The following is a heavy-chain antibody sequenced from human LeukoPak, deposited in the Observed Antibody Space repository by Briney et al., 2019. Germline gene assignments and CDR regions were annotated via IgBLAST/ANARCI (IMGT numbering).Heavy chain of an antibody. V-gene: IGHV4-34*01. CDR1: GGSFSSYY. Sequence: SETLSLTCAVYGGSFSSYYWSWIRQPPGKGLEWIGEIDHRGSTNYNPSLSSRGNISVDPSNNQFSLRLSSGTAADTAVYYCARAVTSSWPYRQWLDTWAQGALVTVSS. J-gene: IGHJ5*02. D-gene: IGHD6-13*01. CDR3: ARAVTSSWPYRQWLDT. CDR2: IDHRGST.